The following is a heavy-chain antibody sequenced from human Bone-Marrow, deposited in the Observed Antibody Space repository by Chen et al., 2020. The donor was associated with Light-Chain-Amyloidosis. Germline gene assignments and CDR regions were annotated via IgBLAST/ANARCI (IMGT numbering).Heavy chain of an antibody. J-gene: IGHJ4*02. CDR3: ARRRDGYNFDY. V-gene: IGHV5-51*01. D-gene: IGHD6-25*01. Sequence: EVQLEQSGPEVKKPGESLKISGTGSGYTFPNYWIGWVRQRPGKGLEWMGVIYPDYSDARYSPSFEGQVTISADKSLTTAYLHWRSPKASDTAMYYCARRRDGYNFDYWGQGTLVTVSS. CDR1: GYTFPNYW. CDR2: IYPDYSDA.